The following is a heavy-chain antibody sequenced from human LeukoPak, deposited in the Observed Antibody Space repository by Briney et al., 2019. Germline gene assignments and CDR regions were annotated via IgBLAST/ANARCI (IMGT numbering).Heavy chain of an antibody. D-gene: IGHD5-12*01. CDR2: INPNSGNT. J-gene: IGHJ5*02. CDR1: GDTFTSYD. Sequence: ASVKVSCKASGDTFTSYDINWVRQATGQGLEWMGWINPNSGNTGYAQKFPGRATITRNTSISTAYMELSSLRSEDTAVYYCARGDSGYENWFDPWGQGTLVTVSS. CDR3: ARGDSGYENWFDP. V-gene: IGHV1-8*03.